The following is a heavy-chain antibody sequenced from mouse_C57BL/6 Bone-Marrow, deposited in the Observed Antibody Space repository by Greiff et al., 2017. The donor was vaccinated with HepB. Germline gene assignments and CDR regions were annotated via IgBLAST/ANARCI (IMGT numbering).Heavy chain of an antibody. CDR2: IDPSDSET. V-gene: IGHV1-52*01. CDR1: GYTFTSYW. J-gene: IGHJ2*01. Sequence: QVQLQQPRAELVRPGSSVKLSCKASGYTFTSYWMHWVKQRPIQGLEWIGNIDPSDSETHYNQKFKDKATLTVDKSSSTAYMQLSSLTSEDSAVYYCARNWERGYFDYWGQGTTLTVSS. CDR3: ARNWERGYFDY. D-gene: IGHD4-1*01.